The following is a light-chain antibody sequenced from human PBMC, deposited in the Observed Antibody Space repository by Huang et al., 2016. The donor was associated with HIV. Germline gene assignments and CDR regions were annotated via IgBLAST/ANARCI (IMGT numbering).Light chain of an antibody. CDR3: QHYYNWPLT. CDR1: QNIGGS. V-gene: IGKV3-15*01. J-gene: IGKJ4*01. Sequence: EIVMTQSPATLSVSPGERATLSCRASQNIGGSLAWYQQKPGQAPRVLIIGASTRAPGVPDRFSGGGSGTEFTLTISGLQSQDVAVYFCQHYYNWPLTFGGGTKVEFK. CDR2: GAS.